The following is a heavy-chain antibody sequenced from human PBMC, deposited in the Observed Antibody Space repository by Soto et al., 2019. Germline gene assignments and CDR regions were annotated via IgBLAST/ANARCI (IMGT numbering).Heavy chain of an antibody. D-gene: IGHD2-2*01. CDR1: GCTFTSYG. J-gene: IGHJ4*02. CDR2: ISAYNGNT. CDR3: ATDFPHCSSTSCYSFN. Sequence: GXSEQVSCKASGCTFTSYGISWVRQAARQGLEWMGWISAYNGNTNYAQKLQGSVTMTTDTSTSTAYMELRSLRSDATAVYSCATDFPHCSSTSCYSFNWGQGTLVTVSS. V-gene: IGHV1-18*01.